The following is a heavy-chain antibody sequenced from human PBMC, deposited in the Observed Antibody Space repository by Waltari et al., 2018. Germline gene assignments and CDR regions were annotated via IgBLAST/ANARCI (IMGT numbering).Heavy chain of an antibody. CDR3: ARESTVEYKDAFDI. V-gene: IGHV4-30-4*08. Sequence: QVQLQESGPGLVKPSQTLSLTCTFSGGSISSGDYYWSWIRQPPGKGLEWIGYIYYSVSTYYNPSLKSRVTISVDTSKNQFSLKLSSVTAADTAVYYCARESTVEYKDAFDIWGQGTMVTVSS. CDR2: IYYSVST. CDR1: GGSISSGDYY. J-gene: IGHJ3*02. D-gene: IGHD4-4*01.